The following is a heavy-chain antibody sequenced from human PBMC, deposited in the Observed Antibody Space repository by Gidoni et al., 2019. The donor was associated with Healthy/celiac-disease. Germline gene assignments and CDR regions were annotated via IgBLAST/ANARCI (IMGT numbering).Heavy chain of an antibody. Sequence: EVQLVPSGAEVKQPGESLKISCKGSGYSFTSYWIGWVRQMPGKGLEWMGIIYPGDSDTRYSPSFQGQVTISADKSISTAYLQWSSLKASDTAMYYCARQISIAVAAPGFDYWGQGTLVTVSS. CDR2: IYPGDSDT. J-gene: IGHJ4*02. CDR3: ARQISIAVAAPGFDY. D-gene: IGHD6-19*01. V-gene: IGHV5-51*01. CDR1: GYSFTSYW.